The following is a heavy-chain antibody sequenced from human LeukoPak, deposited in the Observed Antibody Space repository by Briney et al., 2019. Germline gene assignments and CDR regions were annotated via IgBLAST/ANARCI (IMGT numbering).Heavy chain of an antibody. D-gene: IGHD1-1*01. J-gene: IGHJ5*02. CDR3: ARDPSVAATGWGRWFDH. Sequence: GGSLRLSCVASGFTFSSFSMNWVRQTPGNRLEWLSYISGSSGTIYYADSVKGRFTISRDNAKNSLYLQLNSLRDEDTAVYYCARDPSVAATGWGRWFDHWGQGTLVTVSS. CDR2: ISGSSGTI. V-gene: IGHV3-48*02. CDR1: GFTFSSFS.